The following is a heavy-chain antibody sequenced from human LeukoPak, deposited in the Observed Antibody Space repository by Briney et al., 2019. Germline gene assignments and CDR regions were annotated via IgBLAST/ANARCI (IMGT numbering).Heavy chain of an antibody. CDR3: AKVSGKPRVYYYYGLDV. D-gene: IGHD3-3*01. V-gene: IGHV3-9*01. Sequence: DRSLRLSCAASGFTFDDYAMHWVRQAPGKGLEWVSGISWNSGSIGYADSVKGRFTISRDNAKNSLYLQMNSLRAEDTAFYYCAKVSGKPRVYYYYGLDVWGQGTTVTVSS. J-gene: IGHJ6*02. CDR2: ISWNSGSI. CDR1: GFTFDDYA.